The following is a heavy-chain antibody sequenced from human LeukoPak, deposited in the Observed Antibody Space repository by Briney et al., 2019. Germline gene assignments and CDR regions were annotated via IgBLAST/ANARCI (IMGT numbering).Heavy chain of an antibody. CDR2: IIPILGIA. CDR3: ARDRGYCSSTSCYPGIDY. J-gene: IGHJ4*02. CDR1: GGTFSSYT. Sequence: SVKVSCKASGGTFSSYTISWVRQAPGQGLEWMGRIIPILGIASYAQKFQGRVTSTADKSTSTAYMELSSLRSEDTAVYYCARDRGYCSSTSCYPGIDYWGQGTLVTVSS. V-gene: IGHV1-69*04. D-gene: IGHD2-2*01.